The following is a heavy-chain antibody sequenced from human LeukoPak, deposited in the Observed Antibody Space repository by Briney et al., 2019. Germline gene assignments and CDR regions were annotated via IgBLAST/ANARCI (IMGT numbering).Heavy chain of an antibody. V-gene: IGHV3-11*01. Sequence: GGSLRLSCAASGFTFSDYYMSWIRQAPGKGLEWVSFISSSGSTMYYADSVKGRFTISRDNAKNSLYLQMNSLRAEDTAVYYCASGSGYSSSWYGEGDAFDIWGQGTMVTVSS. J-gene: IGHJ3*02. CDR1: GFTFSDYY. D-gene: IGHD6-13*01. CDR2: ISSSGSTM. CDR3: ASGSGYSSSWYGEGDAFDI.